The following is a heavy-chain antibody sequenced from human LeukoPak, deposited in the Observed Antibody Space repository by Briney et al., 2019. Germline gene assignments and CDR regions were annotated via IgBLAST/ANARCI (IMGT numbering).Heavy chain of an antibody. J-gene: IGHJ6*02. CDR3: ARGSSPSPRQRYCSSTSCYVSPVRHYGMDV. CDR1: GGSFSGYY. Sequence: SETLSLTCAVYGGSFSGYYWSWIRQPPGKGLEWIGEINHSGSTNYNPSLKSRVIISVDTSKNQFSLKLSSVTAADTAVYYCARGSSPSPRQRYCSSTSCYVSPVRHYGMDVWGQGTTVTVSS. V-gene: IGHV4-34*01. D-gene: IGHD2-2*01. CDR2: INHSGST.